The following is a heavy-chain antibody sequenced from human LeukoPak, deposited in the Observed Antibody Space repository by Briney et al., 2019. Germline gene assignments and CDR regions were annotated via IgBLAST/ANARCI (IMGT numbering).Heavy chain of an antibody. J-gene: IGHJ3*02. CDR2: INTDGSST. D-gene: IGHD4-23*01. V-gene: IGHV3-74*01. CDR1: GFTFSSYW. CDR3: ARDVGTVVTYDAFDI. Sequence: GGSLRLSCAASGFTFSSYWMHWVRQAPGKGLVWVSRINTDGSSTSYADSVKGRFTISRDNAKNTLYLQMNSLRAEDTAVYYCARDVGTVVTYDAFDIWGQGTMVTASS.